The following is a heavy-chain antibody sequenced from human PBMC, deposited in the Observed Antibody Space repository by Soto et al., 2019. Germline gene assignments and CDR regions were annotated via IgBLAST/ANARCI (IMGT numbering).Heavy chain of an antibody. V-gene: IGHV3-23*01. D-gene: IGHD3-22*01. CDR3: AKNPYDSSGPQYYFDY. CDR2: ISGSGGST. Sequence: EVQLLESGGGLVQPGGSLRLSCAASGFTFSSYAMSWVRQAPGKGLEWVSAISGSGGSTYYADSVKGRFTISRDNSKNTLYLQMNSLRAEDTAVYYCAKNPYDSSGPQYYFDYWGQGTLVTVSS. CDR1: GFTFSSYA. J-gene: IGHJ4*02.